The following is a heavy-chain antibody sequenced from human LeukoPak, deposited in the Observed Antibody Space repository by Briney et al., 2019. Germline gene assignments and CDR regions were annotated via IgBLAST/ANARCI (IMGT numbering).Heavy chain of an antibody. Sequence: GGSLRLSCAASGFTFDDYGMSWVRQAPGKGLEWMANIRPDGSATYYVDSVKGRFTVSRDNAKNSLFLSMNSLRAEDTAVYYCARYYGTSGPTDYWGQGTLVTVSS. CDR3: ARYYGTSGPTDY. CDR1: GFTFDDYG. V-gene: IGHV3-7*01. CDR2: IRPDGSAT. J-gene: IGHJ4*02. D-gene: IGHD3-22*01.